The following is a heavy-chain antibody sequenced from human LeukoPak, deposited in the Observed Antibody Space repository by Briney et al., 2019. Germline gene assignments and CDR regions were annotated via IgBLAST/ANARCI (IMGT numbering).Heavy chain of an antibody. V-gene: IGHV1-69*04. J-gene: IGHJ4*02. Sequence: SVKVSCKASGGTFSSYAISWVRQAPGQGLEWMGRIIPILGIANYAQKFQGRVTITADKSTSTAYMELSSPRSEDTAVYYCAREGDGYFGFDYWGQGTLVTVSS. CDR2: IIPILGIA. CDR3: AREGDGYFGFDY. CDR1: GGTFSSYA. D-gene: IGHD5-24*01.